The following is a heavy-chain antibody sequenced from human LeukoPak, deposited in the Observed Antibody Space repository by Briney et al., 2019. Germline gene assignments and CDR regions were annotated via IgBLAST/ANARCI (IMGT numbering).Heavy chain of an antibody. CDR2: ISGSGGST. V-gene: IGHV3-23*01. Sequence: GGSLRLSCAASGFTFSSYAMRWVRQAPGKGLEWVSSISGSGGSTYYADSVKGRFTISRDNSKNTLYLQMNSLRAEDTAVYYCAKDWDYYGSGSYSDYWGQGTLVTVSS. CDR1: GFTFSSYA. J-gene: IGHJ4*02. D-gene: IGHD3-10*01. CDR3: AKDWDYYGSGSYSDY.